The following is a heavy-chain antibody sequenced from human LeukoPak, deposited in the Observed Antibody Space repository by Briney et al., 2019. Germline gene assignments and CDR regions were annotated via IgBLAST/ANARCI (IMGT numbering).Heavy chain of an antibody. V-gene: IGHV4-39*01. J-gene: IGHJ6*03. CDR1: GGSISSSSYY. CDR3: ARRTVTTGYRDV. Sequence: PSETLSLTCTVSGGSISSSSYYWGWIRQPPGKGPEWIGSIYYSGSTYYNPFLKSRVTISVGTSKNQFSLKLSSVTAADTAVYYCARRTVTTGYRDVWGKGTTVTVSS. CDR2: IYYSGST. D-gene: IGHD4-17*01.